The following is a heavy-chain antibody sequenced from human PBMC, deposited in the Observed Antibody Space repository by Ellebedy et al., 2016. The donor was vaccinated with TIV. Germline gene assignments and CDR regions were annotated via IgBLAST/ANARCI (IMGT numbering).Heavy chain of an antibody. CDR3: AARLGPMERLDY. J-gene: IGHJ4*02. CDR2: ISYEGSNK. D-gene: IGHD1-1*01. CDR1: GFTFSSYA. Sequence: PGGSLRLSCAASGFTFSSYAMHWVRQAPGKGLEWVAVISYEGSNKYYADSVKGRFTISRDNSKNTLYLQMNSLRAEDTAVYYCAARLGPMERLDYWGQGTLVAVSS. V-gene: IGHV3-30*01.